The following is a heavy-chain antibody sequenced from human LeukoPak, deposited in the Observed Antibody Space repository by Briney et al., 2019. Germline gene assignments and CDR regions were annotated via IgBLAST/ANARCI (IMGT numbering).Heavy chain of an antibody. Sequence: PSETLSLTCTVSGGSISSHNWSWIRQPPGKGLERIGHIYYSGSTNYSHSLKSRVTISVDTYKSQFSLRLSSVTAADTAVYYCARDQEEVGHHCSSTSFYLYCYYYMDVWCKGTTVTV. CDR2: IYYSGST. J-gene: IGHJ6*03. CDR1: GGSISSHN. CDR3: ARDQEEVGHHCSSTSFYLYCYYYMDV. D-gene: IGHD2-2*01. V-gene: IGHV4-59*11.